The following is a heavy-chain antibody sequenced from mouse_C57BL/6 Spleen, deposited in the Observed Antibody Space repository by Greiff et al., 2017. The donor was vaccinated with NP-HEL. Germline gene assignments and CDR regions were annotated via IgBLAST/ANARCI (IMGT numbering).Heavy chain of an antibody. CDR3: ASLRPAWFAY. D-gene: IGHD1-2*01. J-gene: IGHJ3*01. Sequence: EVQLQQSGPELVKPGASVKISCKASGYTFTDYYMNWVKQSHGKSLEWIGDINPNNGGTSYNQKFKGKATLTVDKSSSTAYMELRSLTSEDSAVYYCASLRPAWFAYWGQGTLVTVSA. CDR2: INPNNGGT. CDR1: GYTFTDYY. V-gene: IGHV1-26*01.